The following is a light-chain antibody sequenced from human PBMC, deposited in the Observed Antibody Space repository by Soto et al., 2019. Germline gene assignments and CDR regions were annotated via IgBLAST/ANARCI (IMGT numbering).Light chain of an antibody. V-gene: IGKV1-27*01. CDR2: AAS. Sequence: DIQMTQSPSTLSASVGDRVTITCRARQRILNYLAWYQQKPGIVPYLLIYAASTLQSGVPSRFSGSGSGTDFTLTISTLQPEDVATYYCQKYNSAPRTVGPGTKVDIK. CDR3: QKYNSAPRT. J-gene: IGKJ3*01. CDR1: QRILNY.